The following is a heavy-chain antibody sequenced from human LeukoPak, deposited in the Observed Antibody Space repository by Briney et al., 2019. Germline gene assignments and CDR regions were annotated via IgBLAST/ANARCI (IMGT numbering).Heavy chain of an antibody. Sequence: ASVKVSCTASGYTFTSYGIGWVRQAPGQGLERMGWISAYNGNTNYAQKLQGRVTMTTDTSTSTAYMELRSLRSDDTAVYYCARGEGYFDWLLFDYWGQGTLVTVSS. CDR1: GYTFTSYG. D-gene: IGHD3-9*01. CDR3: ARGEGYFDWLLFDY. CDR2: ISAYNGNT. J-gene: IGHJ4*02. V-gene: IGHV1-18*01.